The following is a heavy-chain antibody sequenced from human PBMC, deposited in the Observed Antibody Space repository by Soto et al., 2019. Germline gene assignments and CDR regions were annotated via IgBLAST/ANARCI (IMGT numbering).Heavy chain of an antibody. V-gene: IGHV1-69*02. CDR3: ARAPRGVVTNWFDP. CDR1: GGTFSSYT. J-gene: IGHJ5*02. D-gene: IGHD3-3*01. CDR2: IIHILGIA. Sequence: QVQLVQSGAEVKKPGSSVKVSCKASGGTFSSYTISWVRQAPGQGLEWMGRIIHILGIANYAQKFQGRVTITADKATSTAYMELSSLRANDTAVYYCARAPRGVVTNWFDPWGQGTLVTVSS.